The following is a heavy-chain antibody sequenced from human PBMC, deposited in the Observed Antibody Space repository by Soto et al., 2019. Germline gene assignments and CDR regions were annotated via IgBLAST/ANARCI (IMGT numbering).Heavy chain of an antibody. CDR2: INHRGST. V-gene: IGHV4-34*01. CDR1: GGYFSGYY. Sequence: PSETLSLTCVVYGGYFSGYYWSWIRQSPGKGLEWIGGINHRGSTNYNPSLESRVTISVDTSKNQFSLKLPSVTAADTAMYYCARDGFCTSTTCRVGNWFDPWGQGTLVTVSS. J-gene: IGHJ5*02. CDR3: ARDGFCTSTTCRVGNWFDP. D-gene: IGHD2-2*01.